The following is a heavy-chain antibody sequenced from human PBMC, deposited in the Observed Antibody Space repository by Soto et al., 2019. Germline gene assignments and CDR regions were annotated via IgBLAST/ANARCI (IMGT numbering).Heavy chain of an antibody. CDR2: ISSSGSAI. V-gene: IGHV3-48*03. J-gene: IGHJ5*02. D-gene: IGHD2-15*01. CDR1: GFTFSNYE. CDR3: ARIGTLFWFDP. Sequence: EVQLVESGGGLVQPGGSLRLSCAASGFTFSNYEMNWVRQAPGKGLEWVSYISSSGSAIYYADSVKGRFTISRDNAKNSLYLHMNSLRAEDTAVYYCARIGTLFWFDPWGQGTLVTVSS.